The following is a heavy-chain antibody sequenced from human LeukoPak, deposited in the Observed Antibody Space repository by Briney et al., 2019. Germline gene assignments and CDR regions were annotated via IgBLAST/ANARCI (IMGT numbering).Heavy chain of an antibody. J-gene: IGHJ3*02. CDR2: IWYDGGKS. D-gene: IGHD4-17*01. CDR3: ATMTTVTLADAFDI. Sequence: GRSLRLSCAASGFIFSNYGMHWVRQAPGKGLEWVALIWYDGGKSDHADSVKGRFTISRDNSKNTLYLQMNSLRAVDTAVYYCATMTTVTLADAFDISGQGTMVTVSS. CDR1: GFIFSNYG. V-gene: IGHV3-33*01.